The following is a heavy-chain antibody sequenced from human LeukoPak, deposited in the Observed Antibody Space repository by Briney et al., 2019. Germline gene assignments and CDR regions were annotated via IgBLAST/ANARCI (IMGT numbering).Heavy chain of an antibody. D-gene: IGHD3-22*01. CDR1: GITLSNYG. Sequence: GGSLRLSRAVSGITLSNYGMSWVRQAPGKGLEWVPGISDSGGSANYADSVKGRFTISRDNPKNTLYLQMNSLRAEDTAVYFCAKRGVVIRVILVGFHKEAYYFDSWGQGALVTVSS. CDR3: AKRGVVIRVILVGFHKEAYYFDS. V-gene: IGHV3-23*01. CDR2: ISDSGGSA. J-gene: IGHJ4*02.